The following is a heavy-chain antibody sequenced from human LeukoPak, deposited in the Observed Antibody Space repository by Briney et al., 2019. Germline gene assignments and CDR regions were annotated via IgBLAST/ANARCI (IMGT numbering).Heavy chain of an antibody. J-gene: IGHJ6*03. D-gene: IGHD6-19*01. CDR1: GFTFSSYG. Sequence: QPGGSLRLSCAASGFTFSSYGMHWVRQAPGKGLEWVAFIRYDGSNRYYADSVKGRFTISRDNSKNTLYLQMNSLRAEDTAVYYCAKGSKAVLFTRDYYMDVWGKGTTVTISS. CDR3: AKGSKAVLFTRDYYMDV. V-gene: IGHV3-30*02. CDR2: IRYDGSNR.